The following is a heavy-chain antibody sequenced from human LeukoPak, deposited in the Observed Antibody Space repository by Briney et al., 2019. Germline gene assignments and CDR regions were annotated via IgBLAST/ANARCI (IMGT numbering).Heavy chain of an antibody. CDR2: VYGGDST. D-gene: IGHD1-26*01. Sequence: GGSLRLSCVASGLSVSSNYMSWVRQAPGKGLDWVSVVYGGDSTHYADSVKGRFTISRDKSKNTVYLQMHSLRAEDTAIYYCKWEPKYWGQGTLVTVSS. CDR1: GLSVSSNY. V-gene: IGHV3-66*01. J-gene: IGHJ4*02. CDR3: KWEPKY.